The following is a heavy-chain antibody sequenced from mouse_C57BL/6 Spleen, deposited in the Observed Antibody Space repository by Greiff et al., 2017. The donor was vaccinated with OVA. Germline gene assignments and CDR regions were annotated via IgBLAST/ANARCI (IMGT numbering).Heavy chain of an antibody. CDR2: INPSNGGT. D-gene: IGHD1-1*01. V-gene: IGHV1-53*01. CDR3: ARDGSSYRWYCDV. J-gene: IGHJ1*03. Sequence: QVHVKQSGTELVKPGASVKLSCKASGYTFTSYWMHWVKQRPGQGLEWIGNINPSNGGTNYNEKFKSKATLTVDKSSSTAYMQLSSLTSEDSAVDYCARDGSSYRWYCDVWGTGTTVTVSS. CDR1: GYTFTSYW.